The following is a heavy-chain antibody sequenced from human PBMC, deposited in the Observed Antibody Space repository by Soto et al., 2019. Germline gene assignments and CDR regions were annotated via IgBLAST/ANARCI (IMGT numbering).Heavy chain of an antibody. Sequence: PGGSLRLSCAASGFPFSSYGLHWVRQAPGKGLEWVAGIWYDGSNKYYADSVKGRFTISRDNSKNTLYLQMNSLRAEDTAVYYCARVPRDYGGKGGGYYYYGLDVWGQGTTVTVSS. CDR1: GFPFSSYG. D-gene: IGHD4-17*01. V-gene: IGHV3-33*01. J-gene: IGHJ6*02. CDR3: ARVPRDYGGKGGGYYYYGLDV. CDR2: IWYDGSNK.